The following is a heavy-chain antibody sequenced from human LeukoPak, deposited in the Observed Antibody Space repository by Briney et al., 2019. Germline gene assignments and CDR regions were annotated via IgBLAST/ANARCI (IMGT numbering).Heavy chain of an antibody. CDR3: ARGGYSGTYYFDY. CDR1: GFTFSSSW. J-gene: IGHJ4*02. Sequence: GGSLRLSCAASGFTFSSSWMYWVRQAPGKGLVWVSRINSDESITTYADSVKGRFTISRDNAKNTLYLQMNSLRAEDTAVYYCARGGYSGTYYFDYWGQGTLVTVSS. D-gene: IGHD1-26*01. V-gene: IGHV3-74*01. CDR2: INSDESIT.